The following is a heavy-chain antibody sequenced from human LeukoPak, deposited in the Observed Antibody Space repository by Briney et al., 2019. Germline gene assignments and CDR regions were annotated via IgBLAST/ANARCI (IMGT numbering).Heavy chain of an antibody. D-gene: IGHD4-11*01. CDR1: GGTFSSYA. V-gene: IGHV1-69*13. CDR2: IIPIFGTA. J-gene: IGHJ4*02. CDR3: ARERGMTTVIDYYFDY. Sequence: SVKVSCKASGGTFSSYAISWVRQAPGQGLEWMGGIIPIFGTANYARKFQGRVTITADESTSTAYMELSSLRSEDTAVYYCARERGMTTVIDYYFDYGGQGSLVTVSS.